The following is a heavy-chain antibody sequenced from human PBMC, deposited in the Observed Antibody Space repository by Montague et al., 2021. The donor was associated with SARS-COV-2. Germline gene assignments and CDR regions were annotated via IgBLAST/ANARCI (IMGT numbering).Heavy chain of an antibody. J-gene: IGHJ5*02. CDR3: ARGGEYYDFWSDYYKGDWFDP. CDR1: GYSIISGYY. V-gene: IGHV4-38-2*02. Sequence: SETLSLTCTVSGYSIISGYYWGWIRQPPGKGLEWIGSIYHSGSTYYNPSLKSRVTISVDTSKNQFSLKLSSVTAADTAVYYCARGGEYYDFWSDYYKGDWFDPWGQGTLVTVSS. CDR2: IYHSGST. D-gene: IGHD3-3*01.